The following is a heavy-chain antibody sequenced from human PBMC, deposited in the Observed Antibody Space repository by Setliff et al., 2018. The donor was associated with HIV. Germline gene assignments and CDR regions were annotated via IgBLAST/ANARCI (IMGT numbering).Heavy chain of an antibody. D-gene: IGHD2-15*01. Sequence: GASLKVSCKASGYTFTTYDINWVRQAAGQGLEWMGWMNPNSGNTGYAQRFQGRLTMTRNTSISTAYMELNSLMSEDTAVYFCAIRREVVVATTRRGLDIWGQGTMVTVS. CDR1: GYTFTTYD. V-gene: IGHV1-8*02. CDR2: MNPNSGNT. CDR3: AIRREVVVATTRRGLDI. J-gene: IGHJ3*02.